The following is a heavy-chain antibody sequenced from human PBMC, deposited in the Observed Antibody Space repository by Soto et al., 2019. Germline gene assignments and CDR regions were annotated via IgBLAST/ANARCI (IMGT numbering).Heavy chain of an antibody. J-gene: IGHJ4*02. CDR3: AQRVGSRASFDY. D-gene: IGHD6-25*01. V-gene: IGHV2-5*01. CDR1: GCSLTYSKVS. Sequence: SGLKRVKNREAERKSCGFAGCSLTYSKVSVGWIRQPPGKALEWLAFIYWNGDTRYRPSLQSRLTITKDNSKKQVVLTMTNMDPLDTATYYCAQRVGSRASFDYWGQGILVTVSS. CDR2: IYWNGDT.